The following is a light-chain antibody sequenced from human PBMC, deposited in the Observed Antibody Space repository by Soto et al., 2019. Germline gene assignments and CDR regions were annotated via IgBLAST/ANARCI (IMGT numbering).Light chain of an antibody. J-gene: IGKJ4*01. Sequence: EIVLTQSPGTLSLSPGERATLSCRASQSVSSSYLAWYQQKPGQAPRLLISATSTRATGIPDRFRGSGSGTYFTLTIISLQSEDSAVYYCQQYNFWPGLTFGGGTRVEIK. CDR3: QQYNFWPGLT. CDR2: ATS. CDR1: QSVSSSY. V-gene: IGKV3-20*01.